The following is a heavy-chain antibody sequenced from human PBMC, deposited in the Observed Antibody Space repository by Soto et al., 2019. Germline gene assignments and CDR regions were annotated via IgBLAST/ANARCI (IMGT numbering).Heavy chain of an antibody. Sequence: GGSLRLSCAASGFTFSSYGMHWVRQAPGKGLEWVAVISYDGNNEYYTDSVKGRFTISRDNSKNTLFLQINSPRPEDTAVYYCAKDKGVFNWATSYFDYWGQGALVTVSS. CDR2: ISYDGNNE. V-gene: IGHV3-30*18. D-gene: IGHD1-1*01. CDR3: AKDKGVFNWATSYFDY. J-gene: IGHJ4*02. CDR1: GFTFSSYG.